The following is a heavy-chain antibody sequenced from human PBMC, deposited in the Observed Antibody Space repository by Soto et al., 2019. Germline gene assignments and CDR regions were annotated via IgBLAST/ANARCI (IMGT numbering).Heavy chain of an antibody. D-gene: IGHD6-13*01. V-gene: IGHV3-74*01. CDR3: AREGYSSSWYLYYYYMDV. Sequence: PGGSLRLSCAASGFTFSSYWMHWVRQAPGKGLVWVSRINSDGSSTSYADSVKGRFTISRDNAKNTLYLQMNSLRAEDTAVYYCAREGYSSSWYLYYYYMDVWGKGTTVTVSS. CDR2: INSDGSST. CDR1: GFTFSSYW. J-gene: IGHJ6*03.